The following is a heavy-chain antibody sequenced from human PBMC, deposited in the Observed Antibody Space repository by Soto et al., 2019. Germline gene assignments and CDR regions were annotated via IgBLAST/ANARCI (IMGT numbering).Heavy chain of an antibody. CDR1: GYIFAHYW. V-gene: IGHV5-51*01. Sequence: EEQLVQSGVEVKKPGESLKISCKAYGYIFAHYWIGRVRQTPGKGLERLGIIFPGESETRYSPSFRGQVTISVDKSDNTASLQWSGLQASDTGLYYCARHICSGYDPHNYAADVWGQGTTVTVSS. J-gene: IGHJ6*02. CDR3: ARHICSGYDPHNYAADV. D-gene: IGHD5-12*01. CDR2: IFPGESET.